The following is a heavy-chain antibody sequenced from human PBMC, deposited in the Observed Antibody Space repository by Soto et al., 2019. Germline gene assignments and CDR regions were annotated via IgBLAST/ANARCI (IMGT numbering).Heavy chain of an antibody. Sequence: QVQLVESGGGVVQPGRSLRLSCAASGFTFSSYGMHWVRLTPGKGREWVALICNDGTNPYYADSVQGRLTISRDNSKNPLYLQMNRLSAEDTAVYYCARDTVASSNYFWFDPRGQGTLVTVSS. V-gene: IGHV3-33*01. D-gene: IGHD1-7*01. J-gene: IGHJ5*02. CDR3: ARDTVASSNYFWFDP. CDR1: GFTFSSYG. CDR2: ICNDGTNP.